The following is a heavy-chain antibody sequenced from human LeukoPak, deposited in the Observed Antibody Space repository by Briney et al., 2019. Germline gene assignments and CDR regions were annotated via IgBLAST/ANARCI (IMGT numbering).Heavy chain of an antibody. D-gene: IGHD4-17*01. V-gene: IGHV3-21*01. CDR1: GFTFSSYS. J-gene: IGHJ4*02. CDR2: ISSSSSYI. Sequence: GGSLRLSCAASGFTFSSYSMNWVRQAPGKGLEWVSSISSSSSYIYYADSVKGRFTISRDNAKNSLYLQMNILRGDDTAVYYCAKYSGAYAIEYWGQGTLVTVSS. CDR3: AKYSGAYAIEY.